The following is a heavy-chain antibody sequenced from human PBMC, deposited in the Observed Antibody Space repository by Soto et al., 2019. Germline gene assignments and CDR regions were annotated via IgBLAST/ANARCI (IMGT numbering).Heavy chain of an antibody. CDR1: GDTFSSYA. CDR2: INPNNGGT. J-gene: IGHJ4*02. Sequence: ASVKVSCKASGDTFSSYAISWVRQAPGQGLEWMGWINPNNGGTNYARKFQGWVSVTRDTSISTAYMDLNRLKSDDTAVYYCARASCGGDCWFDFWGQGTLVTVSS. CDR3: ARASCGGDCWFDF. V-gene: IGHV1-2*04. D-gene: IGHD2-21*02.